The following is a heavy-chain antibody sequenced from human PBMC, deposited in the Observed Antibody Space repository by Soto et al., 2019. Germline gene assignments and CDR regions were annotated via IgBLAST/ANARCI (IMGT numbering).Heavy chain of an antibody. J-gene: IGHJ4*03. D-gene: IGHD3-3*01. CDR1: GFTFSSYA. CDR3: AKHFTKCGVDKLYSDVDD. CDR2: VSGSGGST. V-gene: IGHV3-23*01. Sequence: GGSLRLSCAASGFTFSSYAMSWVRQAPGKGLQWVSAVSGSGGSTYYADSVKGRFIISRDNSKKTLYLQMKSLRAEDTAIYYSAKHFTKCGVDKLYSDVDDWGQGTMVTVSS.